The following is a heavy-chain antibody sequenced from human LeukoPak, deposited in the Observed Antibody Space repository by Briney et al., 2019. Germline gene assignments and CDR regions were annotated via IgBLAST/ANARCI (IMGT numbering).Heavy chain of an antibody. D-gene: IGHD1-26*01. CDR2: ISGSGVMT. J-gene: IGHJ4*02. CDR1: GFTFSDYA. CDR3: AKDRSIGTYYTFDH. V-gene: IGHV3-23*01. Sequence: GGSLRLSCAASGFTFSDYAMTWVRQAPGKGLEWVATISGSGVMTYYADSVKGRFTVSGDNSKNTVYLQMSSLTAADTAVYYCAKDRSIGTYYTFDHWGQGTLVTVSS.